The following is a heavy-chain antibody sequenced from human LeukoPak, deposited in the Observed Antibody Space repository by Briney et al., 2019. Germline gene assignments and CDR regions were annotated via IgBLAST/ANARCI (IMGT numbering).Heavy chain of an antibody. CDR3: VTWGLALDY. CDR2: INPNSGGT. D-gene: IGHD3/OR15-3a*01. Sequence: GASVKVSCQASGYTFTGYYMYWVRQAPGQGLEWMGWINPNSGGTNYAQKFQGRVTMTRDTSISTAYMELSSLRSEDTAVYYCVTWGLALDYWGQGTLVTVSS. J-gene: IGHJ4*02. V-gene: IGHV1-2*02. CDR1: GYTFTGYY.